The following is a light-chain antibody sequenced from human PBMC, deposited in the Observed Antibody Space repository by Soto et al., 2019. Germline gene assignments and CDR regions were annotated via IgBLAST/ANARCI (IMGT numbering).Light chain of an antibody. CDR3: VSYTTTGALV. Sequence: QSALTQPASVSGSPGQSITISCTGTIYDVGAYHYVSWYQQFPDKAPKLILYEVSNRPSGISSRFSGFRSGSTASLKVSGLQPEDDGHYYCVSYTTTGALVFGVGTKLTVL. CDR2: EVS. J-gene: IGLJ2*01. CDR1: IYDVGAYHY. V-gene: IGLV2-14*01.